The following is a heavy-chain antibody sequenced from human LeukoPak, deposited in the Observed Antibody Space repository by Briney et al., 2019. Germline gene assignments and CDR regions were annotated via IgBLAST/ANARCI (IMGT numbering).Heavy chain of an antibody. CDR3: ARDSDWILFDY. J-gene: IGHJ4*02. Sequence: PGGSLRLSCAASGFTFNTYWMHWVRQAPGKGLVWVARVNREWTTTAYADSVKGRFIISRDNSKNTLYLQMNNLRAEDTAVYYCARDSDWILFDYWGQGTPVTVSS. CDR2: VNREWTTT. D-gene: IGHD2-2*03. V-gene: IGHV3-74*03. CDR1: GFTFNTYW.